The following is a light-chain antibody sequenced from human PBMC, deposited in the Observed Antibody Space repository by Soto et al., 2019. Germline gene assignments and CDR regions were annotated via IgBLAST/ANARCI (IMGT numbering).Light chain of an antibody. CDR1: SSDVGSYDL. V-gene: IGLV2-23*01. J-gene: IGLJ2*01. CDR3: CSYAGRTSI. Sequence: QSVLTQPASVSGSPGQSITISCTGTSSDVGSYDLVSWYQQHPGKAPKLMIYEGTKRPSGISTRFSGSKSGNTASLTISGLQAEDEADYYCCSYAGRTSIFGGGTKVTVL. CDR2: EGT.